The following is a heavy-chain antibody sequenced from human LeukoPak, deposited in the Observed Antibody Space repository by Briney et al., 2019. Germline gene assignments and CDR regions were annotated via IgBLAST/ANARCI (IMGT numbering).Heavy chain of an antibody. CDR2: IYTSGST. CDR3: ARGSGWDAFDI. J-gene: IGHJ3*02. Sequence: SETLSLTCTVSGGSISSGSYYWSWIRQPAGKGLEWIGRIYTSGSTNYNPSLKSRVTISVDTSKNQSSLKLSSVTAADTAVYYCARGSGWDAFDIWGQGTMVTVFS. CDR1: GGSISSGSYY. V-gene: IGHV4-61*02. D-gene: IGHD6-19*01.